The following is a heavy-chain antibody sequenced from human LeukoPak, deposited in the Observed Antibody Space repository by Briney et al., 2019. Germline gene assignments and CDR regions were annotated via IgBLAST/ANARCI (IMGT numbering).Heavy chain of an antibody. V-gene: IGHV3-20*04. CDR3: AKGLGVGVYEAFDI. CDR2: INWNGGST. J-gene: IGHJ3*02. CDR1: GFNFDDYG. D-gene: IGHD3-3*01. Sequence: GGSLRLSCAASGFNFDDYGMSWVRQAPGKGLEWVSGINWNGGSTGYADSVKGRFTISRDNAKNTLYLQMNSLRAEDTAVYYCAKGLGVGVYEAFDIWGQGTMVTVSS.